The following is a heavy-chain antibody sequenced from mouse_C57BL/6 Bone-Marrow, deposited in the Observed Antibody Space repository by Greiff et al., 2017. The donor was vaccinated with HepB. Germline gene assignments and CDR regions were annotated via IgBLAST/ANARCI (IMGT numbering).Heavy chain of an antibody. CDR1: GFTFSSYG. V-gene: IGHV5-6*01. J-gene: IGHJ2*01. CDR2: ISSGGSYT. CDR3: ARQEYDGYYYPDY. Sequence: EVQRVESGGDLVKPGGSLKLSCAASGFTFSSYGMSWVRQTPDKRLEWVATISSGGSYTYYPDSVKGRFTISRDNAKNTLYLQMSSLKSEDTAMYYCARQEYDGYYYPDYWGQGTTLTVSS. D-gene: IGHD2-3*01.